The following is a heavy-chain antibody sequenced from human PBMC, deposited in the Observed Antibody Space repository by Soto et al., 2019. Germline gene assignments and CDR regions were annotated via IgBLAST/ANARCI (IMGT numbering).Heavy chain of an antibody. CDR2: IWHDGSNK. Sequence: QVQLVESGGAVVQPGRSLRLSCEASGFTFSSYGMHWVRQPPGEGLERVAVIWHDGSNKLYADSVKGRFTISRDNTKNTLYLQMNSLRAEDTAVYYCARDRGTVEVPPGMSWFDPWGQGTLVTVPS. D-gene: IGHD2-2*01. J-gene: IGHJ5*02. CDR1: GFTFSSYG. CDR3: ARDRGTVEVPPGMSWFDP. V-gene: IGHV3-33*01.